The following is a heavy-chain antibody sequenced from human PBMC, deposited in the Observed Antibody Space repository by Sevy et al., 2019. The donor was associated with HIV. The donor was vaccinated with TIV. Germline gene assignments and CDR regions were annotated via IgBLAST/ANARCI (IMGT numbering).Heavy chain of an antibody. J-gene: IGHJ6*02. Sequence: ASVKVSCKASGYIFTDYYIHWVRQAPGQGLEWMAWINSDSGVTIYAQRFQGEVTVTRDPSLSTAYLELTNLKSNDTAIYYCARLTTQPTSDLYGLDVWGQGTTVTVSS. CDR1: GYIFTDYY. D-gene: IGHD4-17*01. CDR2: INSDSGVT. V-gene: IGHV1-2*02. CDR3: ARLTTQPTSDLYGLDV.